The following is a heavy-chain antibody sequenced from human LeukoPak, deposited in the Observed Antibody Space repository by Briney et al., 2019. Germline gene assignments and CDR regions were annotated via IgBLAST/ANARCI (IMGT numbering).Heavy chain of an antibody. V-gene: IGHV3-23*01. CDR1: GFTFSSYA. CDR3: AKPGYGSGSYPPYGMDV. D-gene: IGHD3-10*01. CDR2: ISGSGGST. J-gene: IGHJ6*02. Sequence: GGSLRLSCAASGFTFSSYAMSWVRQAPGKGLEWVSAISGSGGSTYYADSVKGRFTISRDNSKNTLYLQMNSLRAEDTAVYYRAKPGYGSGSYPPYGMDVWGQGTTVTVSS.